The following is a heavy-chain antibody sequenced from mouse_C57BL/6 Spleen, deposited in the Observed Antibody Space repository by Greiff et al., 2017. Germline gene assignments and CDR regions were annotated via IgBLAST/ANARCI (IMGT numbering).Heavy chain of an antibody. CDR1: GYTFTDYY. CDR3: ARDWDH. Sequence: VQLQQSGPELVKPGASVTISCKASGYTFTDYYMNWVKQSHGKSLEWIGDINPNNGGTSYNQKFKGKATLTVDKSSSTAYMELRSLTSEDSAVYYCARDWDHWGQGTTLTVSS. V-gene: IGHV1-26*01. CDR2: INPNNGGT. D-gene: IGHD4-1*01. J-gene: IGHJ2*01.